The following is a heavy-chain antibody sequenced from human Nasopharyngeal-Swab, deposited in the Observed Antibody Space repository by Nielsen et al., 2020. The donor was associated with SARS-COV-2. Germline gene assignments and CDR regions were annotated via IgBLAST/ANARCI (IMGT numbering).Heavy chain of an antibody. D-gene: IGHD2-21*01. V-gene: IGHV4-39*07. Sequence: VRQMPGKGLEWIGSIYYSGSTYYNPSLKSRVTISVDTSKNQFSLKLSSVTAADTAVYYCARDTGCGGDCPKEVNSYGMDVWGQGTTVTVSS. J-gene: IGHJ6*02. CDR2: IYYSGST. CDR3: ARDTGCGGDCPKEVNSYGMDV.